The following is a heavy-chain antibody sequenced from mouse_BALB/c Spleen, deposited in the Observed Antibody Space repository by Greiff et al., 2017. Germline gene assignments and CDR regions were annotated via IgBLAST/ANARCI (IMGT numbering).Heavy chain of an antibody. CDR1: GFNIKDTY. D-gene: IGHD2-10*02. CDR2: IDPANGNT. CDR3: ASVWSYAMDY. J-gene: IGHJ4*01. V-gene: IGHV14-3*02. Sequence: EVQLVESGAELVKPGASVKLSCTASGFNIKDTYMHWVKQRPEQGLEWIGRIDPANGNTKYDPKFQGKATITADTSSNTAYLQLSSLTSEDTAVYYCASVWSYAMDYWGQGTSVTVSS.